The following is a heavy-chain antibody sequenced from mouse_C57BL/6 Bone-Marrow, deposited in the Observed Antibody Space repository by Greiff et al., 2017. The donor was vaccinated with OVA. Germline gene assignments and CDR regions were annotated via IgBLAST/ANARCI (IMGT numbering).Heavy chain of an antibody. J-gene: IGHJ2*01. V-gene: IGHV14-4*01. D-gene: IGHD1-1*01. Sequence: EVKLQESGAELVRPGASVKLSCTASGFNIKDDYMHWVKQRPEQGLEWIGWIDPENGDTEYASKFQGKATITADTSSNTAYLQLSSLTSEDTAVYYCTTCSYGSRPHYWGQGTTLTVSS. CDR1: GFNIKDDY. CDR2: IDPENGDT. CDR3: TTCSYGSRPHY.